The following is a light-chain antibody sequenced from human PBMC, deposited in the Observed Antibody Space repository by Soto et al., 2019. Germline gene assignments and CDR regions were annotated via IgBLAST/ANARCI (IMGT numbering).Light chain of an antibody. J-gene: IGKJ5*01. CDR3: QQYGGSPLT. CDR2: GAS. CDR1: QSLTNTY. V-gene: IGKV3-20*01. Sequence: DMVLTQSRGTLSLSPGERATLCWRASQSLTNTYLAWYQQKPGQPPRLLIYGASSRATGFPDRFSGSGSGTDFNLSITTLEPEDFAVYYWQQYGGSPLTSGRGTRLEIK.